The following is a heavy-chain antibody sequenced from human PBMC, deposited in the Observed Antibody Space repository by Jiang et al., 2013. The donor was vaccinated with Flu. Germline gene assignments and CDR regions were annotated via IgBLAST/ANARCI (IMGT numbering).Heavy chain of an antibody. CDR2: ISRDGGPI. D-gene: IGHD1-26*01. CDR1: GFTFSSYE. CDR3: ARDSDVGAIDR. Sequence: VQLLESGGGLVQPGGSLRLSCAASGFTFSSYEMNWVRQAPGKGLEWLSYISRDGGPIYYADSVKGRFTISRDNAKNSLYLQMNSLRAEDTAIYFCARDSDVGAIDRWGQGILVTVSS. V-gene: IGHV3-48*03. J-gene: IGHJ4*02.